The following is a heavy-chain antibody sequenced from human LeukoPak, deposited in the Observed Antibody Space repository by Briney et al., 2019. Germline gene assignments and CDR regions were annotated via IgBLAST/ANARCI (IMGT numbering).Heavy chain of an antibody. CDR1: GGSISSGSYY. CDR3: ASRYSSGWYRGYFDY. CDR2: IYYSGST. D-gene: IGHD6-19*01. Sequence: PSQTLSLTCTVSGGSISSGSYYWSWIRQPAGKGLEWIGYIYYSGSTSYNPSLKSRVTISVGTSKNQFSLKLSSVTAADTAVYYCASRYSSGWYRGYFDYWGQGTLVTVSS. V-gene: IGHV4-61*09. J-gene: IGHJ4*02.